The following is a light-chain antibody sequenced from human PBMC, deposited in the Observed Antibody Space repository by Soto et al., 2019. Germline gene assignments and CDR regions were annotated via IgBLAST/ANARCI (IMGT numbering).Light chain of an antibody. CDR1: QSVSSD. CDR3: QQYNNWPWT. J-gene: IGKJ1*01. CDR2: GAS. Sequence: EIVMTQSPDTLSVSPGDRAALSCRTSQSVSSDLAWYQQKPGQAPRLLIYGASTRATGIPARFSGSGSGTDFTLTISSLQSEDFAVYYCQQYNNWPWTFGQGTKVDIK. V-gene: IGKV3D-15*01.